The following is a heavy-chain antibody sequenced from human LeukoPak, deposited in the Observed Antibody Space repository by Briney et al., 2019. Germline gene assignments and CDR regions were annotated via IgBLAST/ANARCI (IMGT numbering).Heavy chain of an antibody. V-gene: IGHV3-66*01. CDR2: TYSGGNT. CDR3: ARDGGLEYYFDY. J-gene: IGHJ4*02. Sequence: GGFLRLSCAASGFIVSSNYMSWGRQAPGKGLEWVSVTYSGGNTYYADSLKGRVTISRDNSKSTLYLQMSSLMAEDTAVYYCARDGGLEYYFDYWGQGTLVTVSS. CDR1: GFIVSSNY. D-gene: IGHD3-3*01.